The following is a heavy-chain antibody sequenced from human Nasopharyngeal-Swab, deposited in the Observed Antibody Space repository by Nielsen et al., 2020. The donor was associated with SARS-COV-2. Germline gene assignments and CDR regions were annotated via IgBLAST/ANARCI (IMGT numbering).Heavy chain of an antibody. V-gene: IGHV4-39*01. CDR3: ATASGYSYGLDFDY. CDR2: IYYSGST. Sequence: REAPAKGREWSGSIYYSGSTYYNPSLKSGVTISVDTSKNQSSMKLSCLTAADTAVYYCATASGYSYGLDFDYWGQGTLVTVSS. J-gene: IGHJ4*02. D-gene: IGHD5-18*01.